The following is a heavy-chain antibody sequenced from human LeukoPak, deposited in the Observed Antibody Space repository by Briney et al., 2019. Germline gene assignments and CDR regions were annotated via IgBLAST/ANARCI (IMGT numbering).Heavy chain of an antibody. CDR3: ARQGRFSSGWAFDY. CDR2: IYYSGST. V-gene: IGHV4-39*01. CDR1: GGSISISSYY. D-gene: IGHD6-19*01. J-gene: IGHJ4*02. Sequence: PSETLSLTCIVSGGSISISSYYWGWIRQPPGKGLEWIGSIYYSGSTYYNPSLKSRVTISVDTSKNQFSLKLSSVTAADTAVYYCARQGRFSSGWAFDYWGQGTLVTVSS.